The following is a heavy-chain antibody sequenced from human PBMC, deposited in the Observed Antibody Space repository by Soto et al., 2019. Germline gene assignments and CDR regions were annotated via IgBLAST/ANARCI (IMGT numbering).Heavy chain of an antibody. Sequence: SQTLSLTCAISGDSVSSNSAAWNWIRRSPSRGLEWLGRTYYRSKWYNEYAVSVKSRIAINPDTSKNQFSLQLNSVTPEDTAVYYCARTSAHFDSWGQGTLVTVSS. CDR2: TYYRSKWYN. D-gene: IGHD2-2*01. CDR3: ARTSAHFDS. CDR1: GDSVSSNSAA. J-gene: IGHJ4*02. V-gene: IGHV6-1*01.